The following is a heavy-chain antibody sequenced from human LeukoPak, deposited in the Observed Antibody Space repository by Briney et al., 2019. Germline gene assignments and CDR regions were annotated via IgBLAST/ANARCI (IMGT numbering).Heavy chain of an antibody. CDR3: ARLYYYGSGSYYNRNWFDP. J-gene: IGHJ5*02. Sequence: SETLSLTCAVYGGSFSGYYWSWIRQPPGKGLEWIGEINHSGGTNYNPSLKSRVTISVDTSKNQFSLRLSSVTAADTAVYFCARLYYYGSGSYYNRNWFDPWGQGTLVTVSS. D-gene: IGHD3-10*01. V-gene: IGHV4-34*01. CDR1: GGSFSGYY. CDR2: INHSGGT.